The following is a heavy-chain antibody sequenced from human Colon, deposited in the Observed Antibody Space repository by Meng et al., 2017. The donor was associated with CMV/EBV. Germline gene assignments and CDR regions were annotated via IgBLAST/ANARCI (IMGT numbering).Heavy chain of an antibody. CDR1: GFNFRTYA. CDR2: ISGNGGSS. J-gene: IGHJ4*02. V-gene: IGHV3-23*01. Sequence: EVSLLESGGDLVKPGGTLRVSCAASGFNFRTYAMSWVRQAAGKGPEWIASISGNGGSSYYAESVKGRFTISRDNSKNTLFLQMNALRVDDTAVYYCAKDWGQWLNFFDSWGQGTLVTVSS. CDR3: AKDWGQWLNFFDS. D-gene: IGHD3-16*01.